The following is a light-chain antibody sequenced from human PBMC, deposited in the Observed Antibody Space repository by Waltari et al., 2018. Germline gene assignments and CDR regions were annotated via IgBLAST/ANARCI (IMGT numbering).Light chain of an antibody. V-gene: IGLV6-57*01. CDR2: EDN. CDR3: QSYDSSIQVWV. Sequence: NFILTQPHLSPEPPGSTVTNSCTRSSGSLASNHVTWYPQRPGSSPTTVIYEDNPRPSGVPDRFSVSIDSSSNSASLTISVLKTEDDADYYCQSYDSSIQVWVFCGGTKLTVL. J-gene: IGLJ3*02. CDR1: SGSLASNH.